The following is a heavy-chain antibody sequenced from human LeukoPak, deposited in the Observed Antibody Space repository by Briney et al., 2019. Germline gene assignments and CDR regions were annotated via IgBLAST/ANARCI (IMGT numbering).Heavy chain of an antibody. Sequence: GGSLRLSRAASGFTFSSYGMHWVRQAPVKGLAWVAVIWYDGSNTYYADSVKGRFTISRDNSKNTLYLQMNSLRVEDTAVYYCARGGSNWYSGMDVWGQGTTVTVSS. CDR1: GFTFSSYG. D-gene: IGHD6-13*01. CDR2: IWYDGSNT. J-gene: IGHJ6*02. CDR3: ARGGSNWYSGMDV. V-gene: IGHV3-33*01.